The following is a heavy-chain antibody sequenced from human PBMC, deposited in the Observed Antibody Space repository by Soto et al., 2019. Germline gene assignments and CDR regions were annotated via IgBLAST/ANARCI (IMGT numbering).Heavy chain of an antibody. J-gene: IGHJ4*02. CDR3: ARSEGRDYDFWSGLDY. V-gene: IGHV1-2*04. D-gene: IGHD3-3*01. CDR1: GYTFTGYY. CDR2: INPNSGGT. Sequence: QVQLVQSGAEVKKPGASVKVSCKASGYTFTGYYMHWVRQAPGQGLEWMGWINPNSGGTNYAQKFQGWVTMTRDTSISTAYMELIRLRSDDTAVYYCARSEGRDYDFWSGLDYWGQGTLVTVSS.